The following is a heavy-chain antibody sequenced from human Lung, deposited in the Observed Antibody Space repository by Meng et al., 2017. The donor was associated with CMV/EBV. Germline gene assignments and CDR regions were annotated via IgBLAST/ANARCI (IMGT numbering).Heavy chain of an antibody. D-gene: IGHD6-19*01. Sequence: LREAGPGVVTPSGTLSLTCAVSGGSISSSNWWSWVRQPPGKGLEWIGEIYHSGSTNYNPSLKSRVTISVDKSKNQFSLKLSSVTAADTAVYYCASFPPPGKQWLVTDYWGQGTLVTVSS. CDR1: GGSISSSNW. J-gene: IGHJ4*02. CDR2: IYHSGST. CDR3: ASFPPPGKQWLVTDY. V-gene: IGHV4-4*02.